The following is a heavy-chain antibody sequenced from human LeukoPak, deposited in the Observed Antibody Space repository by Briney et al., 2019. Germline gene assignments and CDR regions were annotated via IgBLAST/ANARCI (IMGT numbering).Heavy chain of an antibody. J-gene: IGHJ4*02. CDR3: ARGLVVAAVFDY. Sequence: SETLSLTCTVSGGSISSSSYYWSWIRQPPGKGLEWIGEINHSGSTNYNPSLKSRVTIPVDTSKNQFSLQLNSVTPEDTAVYYCARGLVVAAVFDYWGQGTLVTVSS. CDR2: INHSGST. CDR1: GGSISSSSYY. D-gene: IGHD2-15*01. V-gene: IGHV4-39*07.